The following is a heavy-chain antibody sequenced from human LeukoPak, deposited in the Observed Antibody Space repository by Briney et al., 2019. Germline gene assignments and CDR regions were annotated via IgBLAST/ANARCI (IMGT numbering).Heavy chain of an antibody. J-gene: IGHJ6*03. CDR2: ISGSGGST. V-gene: IGHV3-23*01. D-gene: IGHD2-2*01. Sequence: GGSLRLSCAASGFTFSSYAMSWVRQAPGKGLEWVSAISGSGGSTYYADSVKGRFTISRDNSKNTLYLQMNGLRAEDTAVYYCAKALTKATDYMDVWGKGTTVTVSS. CDR1: GFTFSSYA. CDR3: AKALTKATDYMDV.